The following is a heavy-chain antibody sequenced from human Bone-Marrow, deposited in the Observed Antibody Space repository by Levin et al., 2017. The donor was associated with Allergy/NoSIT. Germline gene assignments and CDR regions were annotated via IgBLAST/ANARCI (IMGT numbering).Heavy chain of an antibody. J-gene: IGHJ1*01. CDR1: RSSFSYFA. CDR3: AKGGDYFQE. V-gene: IGHV3-30*18. CDR2: ISDDGSNK. Sequence: GESLKISCEASRSSFSYFAMHWVRQAPGKGLEWVAVISDDGSNKYYGDSVKGRFTISRDNSKNTMFLQMTSLRVEDTAVYYCAKGGDYFQEWGQGTQVPVSS.